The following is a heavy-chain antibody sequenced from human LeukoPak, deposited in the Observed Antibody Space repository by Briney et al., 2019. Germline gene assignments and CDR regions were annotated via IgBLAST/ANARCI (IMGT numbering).Heavy chain of an antibody. V-gene: IGHV4-59*01. D-gene: IGHD2-2*01. CDR1: GGSISSYY. CDR3: ASHYCSSTSCPRLDAFDI. Sequence: SETLSLTCTVSGGSISSYYWSWIRQPPGKGLEWIGYIYYSGSTNYNPSLKSRVTISVDTSKNQFSLKLSSVTAADTAVYYCASHYCSSTSCPRLDAFDIWSQGTMVTVSS. CDR2: IYYSGST. J-gene: IGHJ3*02.